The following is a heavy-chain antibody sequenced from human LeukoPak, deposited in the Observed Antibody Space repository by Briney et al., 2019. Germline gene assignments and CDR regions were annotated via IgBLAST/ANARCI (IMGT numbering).Heavy chain of an antibody. CDR1: GGSVSNYY. CDR3: ARTPLRGATFFTSYPNWFDT. Sequence: SETLSLTCTVSGGSVSNYYWNWIRQPPGKGLEWIGYIYYTGSTNYNPSLKSRVTMSVDTSKNQFSLNLKSVTPEDTAVYYCARTPLRGATFFTSYPNWFDTWGQGALVTVSS. V-gene: IGHV4-59*02. J-gene: IGHJ5*02. CDR2: IYYTGST. D-gene: IGHD3-10*01.